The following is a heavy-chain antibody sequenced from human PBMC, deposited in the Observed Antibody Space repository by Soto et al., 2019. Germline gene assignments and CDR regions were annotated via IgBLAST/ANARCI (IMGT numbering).Heavy chain of an antibody. D-gene: IGHD4-17*01. Sequence: SETLSLTCAVSGGSISSGGYSCNWIRQPPGKGLEWIGYIYHSGSTYYNPSLKSRVTISVDRSKNQFSLKLSSVTAADTAVFFFARAMTTVTTFVYLRHATLVTV. CDR3: ARAMTTVTTFVY. J-gene: IGHJ4*01. CDR1: GGSISSGGYS. CDR2: IYHSGST. V-gene: IGHV4-30-2*01.